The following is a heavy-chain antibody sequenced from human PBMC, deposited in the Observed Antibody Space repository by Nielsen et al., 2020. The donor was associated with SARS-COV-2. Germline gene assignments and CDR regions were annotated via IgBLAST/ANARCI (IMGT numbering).Heavy chain of an antibody. D-gene: IGHD5-12*01. CDR1: GFTFSDYY. Sequence: GSPKISCAASGFTFSDYYMSWIRQAPGKGLEWISYISSNSIYTNYADSVEGRFTISRDNARNSLYLQMNSLRAEDTAVYFCAGGADIVAMDGGYAFWGQGTLVTVSS. CDR2: ISSNSIYT. V-gene: IGHV3-11*05. CDR3: AGGADIVAMDGGYAF. J-gene: IGHJ4*02.